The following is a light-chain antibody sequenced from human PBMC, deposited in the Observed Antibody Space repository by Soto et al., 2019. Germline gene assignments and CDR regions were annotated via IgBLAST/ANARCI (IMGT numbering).Light chain of an antibody. Sequence: QSVLTQPPSVSEAPRQRVTISCSGSSSNIGNNAVNWYQQLPGKAPKLLIYYDDLLPSGVSDRFSGSKSGTSASLAISGLQSEDEAEYYCAAWDDSRNGGVFGGGTKLTVL. V-gene: IGLV1-36*01. CDR3: AAWDDSRNGGV. CDR1: SSNIGNNA. J-gene: IGLJ3*02. CDR2: YDD.